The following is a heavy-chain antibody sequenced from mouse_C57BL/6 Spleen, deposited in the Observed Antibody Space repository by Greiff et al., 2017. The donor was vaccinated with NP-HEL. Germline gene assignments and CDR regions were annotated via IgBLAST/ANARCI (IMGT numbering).Heavy chain of an antibody. J-gene: IGHJ4*01. CDR2: IDPETGGT. Sequence: LVESGAELVRPGASVTLSCKASGYTFTDYEMHWVKQTPVQGLEWIGAIDPETGGTDYNQKFKGKAILTADKSSSTAYMELRSLTSEDSAVYYCTRRPVVKGDYYAMDYWGQGTSVTVSS. CDR3: TRRPVVKGDYYAMDY. V-gene: IGHV1-15*01. D-gene: IGHD1-1*01. CDR1: GYTFTDYE.